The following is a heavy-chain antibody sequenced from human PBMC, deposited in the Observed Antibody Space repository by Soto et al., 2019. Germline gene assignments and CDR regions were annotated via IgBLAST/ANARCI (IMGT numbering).Heavy chain of an antibody. Sequence: QVQLHQWGAGLLNPSETLALTGAVYCVSFSCYYWSWIRQPPGKGLVWIGEINHSGSTNYNPSLKSRGTISVDTSKNQFSTKLSSVTAADTAVYYCAREGVWSYAFDIWVHGTMVTVS. D-gene: IGHD3-10*01. J-gene: IGHJ3*02. CDR1: CVSFSCYY. V-gene: IGHV4-34*01. CDR2: INHSGST. CDR3: AREGVWSYAFDI.